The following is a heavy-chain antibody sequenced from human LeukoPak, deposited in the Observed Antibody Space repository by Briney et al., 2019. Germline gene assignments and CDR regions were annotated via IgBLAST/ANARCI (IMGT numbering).Heavy chain of an antibody. CDR1: GFTSSSYA. J-gene: IGHJ4*02. Sequence: GRSLRLSCAASGFTSSSYAMHWVRQAPGKGLEWVAVISYDGSNKYYADSVKGRFTISRDNSKNTLYLQMNSLRAEDTAVYYCARDLSPYYDSSGYLIWGQGTLVTVSS. CDR3: ARDLSPYYDSSGYLI. V-gene: IGHV3-30-3*01. D-gene: IGHD3-22*01. CDR2: ISYDGSNK.